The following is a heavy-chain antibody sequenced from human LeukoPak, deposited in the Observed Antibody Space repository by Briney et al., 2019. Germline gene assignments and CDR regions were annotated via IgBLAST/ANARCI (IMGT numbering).Heavy chain of an antibody. CDR3: ARGKDHDFWNPFDH. D-gene: IGHD3-3*01. V-gene: IGHV3-23*01. J-gene: IGHJ4*02. Sequence: GGSLRLSCAASGFTLSKCAMNWARQAPGKGLEWVSGIDGSGGRPPSADSVKGRFTISRDISKNTLYLQMDSLRAEDTAAYYCARGKDHDFWNPFDHWGQGTLVTVSS. CDR1: GFTLSKCA. CDR2: IDGSGGRP.